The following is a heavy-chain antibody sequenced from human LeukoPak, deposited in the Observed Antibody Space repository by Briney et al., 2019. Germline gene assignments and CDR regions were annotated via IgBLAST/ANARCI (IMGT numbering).Heavy chain of an antibody. CDR3: ATRRDGYNLRFDYFDC. D-gene: IGHD5-24*01. Sequence: GGSLRLSCAASGFTFSNYWMHWVRQAPGKGLVWVSRINGDGSSTNYADSVRGRFTISRDNAKNTLYLQMSSLRAEDTAVYYCATRRDGYNLRFDYFDCWGQGTLVTVSS. J-gene: IGHJ4*02. CDR1: GFTFSNYW. V-gene: IGHV3-74*01. CDR2: INGDGSST.